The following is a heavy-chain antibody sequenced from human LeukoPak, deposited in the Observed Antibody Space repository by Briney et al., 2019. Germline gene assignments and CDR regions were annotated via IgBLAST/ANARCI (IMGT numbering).Heavy chain of an antibody. D-gene: IGHD5-18*01. V-gene: IGHV1-18*01. CDR3: ARSGYSSSCDY. J-gene: IGHJ4*02. CDR1: GYTFTSYD. CDR2: ISAYNGNT. Sequence: ASVKVSCKASGYTFTSYDINWVRQATGQGLEWMGWISAYNGNTNYAQKLQGRVTMTTDTSTSTAYVELRSLRSDDTAVYYCARSGYSSSCDYWGQGTLVTVSS.